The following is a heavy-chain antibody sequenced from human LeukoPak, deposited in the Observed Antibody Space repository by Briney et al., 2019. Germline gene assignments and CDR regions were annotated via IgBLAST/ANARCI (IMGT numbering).Heavy chain of an antibody. CDR2: INHSGST. CDR3: ARGGFRIVGANDS. D-gene: IGHD1-26*01. V-gene: IGHV4-34*01. J-gene: IGHJ4*02. CDR1: GGSFSGYY. Sequence: PSETLSLTCAVYGGSFSGYYWSWIRQPPGKGLEWIGEINHSGSTNYNPSLKSRVTISVDTSKNQFSLKLSSVTAADTAVYYCARGGFRIVGANDSWGQGTLVTVSS.